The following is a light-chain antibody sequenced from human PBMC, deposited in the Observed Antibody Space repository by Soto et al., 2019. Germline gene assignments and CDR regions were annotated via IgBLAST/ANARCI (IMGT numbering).Light chain of an antibody. CDR3: QQYNNWPPWT. Sequence: EIVMTQSPATLSVYPGERATLSCRASQSITSNLAWYQQKPGQAPRLLIYGASTRATGIPPGFSGSGSGTEFTLTISSLQPEDFAVYYCQQYNNWPPWTFGQGTKVEIK. CDR2: GAS. J-gene: IGKJ1*01. V-gene: IGKV3-15*01. CDR1: QSITSN.